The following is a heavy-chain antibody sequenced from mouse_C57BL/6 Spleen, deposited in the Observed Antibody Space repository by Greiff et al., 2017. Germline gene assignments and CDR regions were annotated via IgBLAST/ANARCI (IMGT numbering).Heavy chain of an antibody. CDR3: ARKGSSYAMDY. V-gene: IGHV1-53*01. CDR2: INPSNGGT. J-gene: IGHJ4*01. Sequence: QVQLKQPGTELVKPGASVKLSCKASGYTFTSYWMHWVKQRPGQGLEWIGNINPSNGGTNYNEKFKSKATMTVDKSSSTAYMQLSSLTSEDSAIYYCARKGSSYAMDYWGQGTSVTVSS. D-gene: IGHD1-3*01. CDR1: GYTFTSYW.